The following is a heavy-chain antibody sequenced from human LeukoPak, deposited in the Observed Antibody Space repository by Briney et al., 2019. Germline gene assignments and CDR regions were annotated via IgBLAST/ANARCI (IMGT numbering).Heavy chain of an antibody. V-gene: IGHV3-23*01. CDR1: GFXFSSYA. Sequence: GGSLRLSCAASGFXFSSYAMGWVRQAPGKGLEWVSAISGRDSSTYYADSVKGRFTISRDDSKNTLYLQMNSLRAEDTALYYCARVGPPSVVTMTFDFWGQGTLVTVSS. J-gene: IGHJ4*02. CDR3: ARVGPPSVVTMTFDF. CDR2: ISGRDSST. D-gene: IGHD2-2*01.